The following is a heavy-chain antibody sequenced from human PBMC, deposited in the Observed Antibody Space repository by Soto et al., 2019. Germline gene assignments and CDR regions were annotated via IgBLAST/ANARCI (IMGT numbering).Heavy chain of an antibody. J-gene: IGHJ4*02. V-gene: IGHV3-30*03. CDR1: RFTFSNYG. Sequence: QVQLVESGGGVVQPGGSLTLSCAASRFTFSNYGMHWVRQAPGEGLEWVAVISYDGTNHYYADSVRGRFTLSRDNSKNPLYLHIDRLTSDDTAVYYCASDTKTGVVVPGAPKYWGQGTLVAVSS. CDR2: ISYDGTNH. D-gene: IGHD2-2*01. CDR3: ASDTKTGVVVPGAPKY.